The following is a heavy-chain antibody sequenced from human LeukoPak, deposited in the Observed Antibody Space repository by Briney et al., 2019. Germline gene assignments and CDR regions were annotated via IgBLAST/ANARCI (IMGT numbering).Heavy chain of an antibody. CDR3: ARALDYYDSSGERAYYFDY. CDR2: IYYSGST. Sequence: SETLSLTCTVSGGSISSGDYYWSWIRQPPGKGLEWIGYIYYSGSTYYKPSLKSRVTISVDTSKNQFSLKLSSVTAADTAVYYCARALDYYDSSGERAYYFDYWGQGTLVTVSS. D-gene: IGHD3-22*01. CDR1: GGSISSGDYY. V-gene: IGHV4-30-4*01. J-gene: IGHJ4*02.